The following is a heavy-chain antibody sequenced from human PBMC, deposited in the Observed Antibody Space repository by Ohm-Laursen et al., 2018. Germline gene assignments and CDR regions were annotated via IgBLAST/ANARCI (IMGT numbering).Heavy chain of an antibody. CDR3: AKDVMAPKA. D-gene: IGHD3-16*01. CDR2: ISGSGGST. V-gene: IGHV3-23*01. CDR1: GFTFDDYA. J-gene: IGHJ5*02. Sequence: GSLRLSCSASGFTFDDYAMHWVRQAPGKGLEWVSAISGSGGSTYYADSVKGRFTISRDNSKNTLYLQMNSLRAEDTAVYYCAKDVMAPKAWGQGTLVTVSS.